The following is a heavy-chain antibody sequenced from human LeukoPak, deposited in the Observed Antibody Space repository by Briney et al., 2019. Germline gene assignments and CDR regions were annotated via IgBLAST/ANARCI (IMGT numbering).Heavy chain of an antibody. V-gene: IGHV4-30-2*01. CDR1: GDSISSGDYS. CDR3: ARELWFVNAPGSWFDP. D-gene: IGHD3-10*01. J-gene: IGHJ5*02. CDR2: IFHSGHS. Sequence: SETLSLTCAVSGDSISSGDYSWSWIRQPSGKGLEWIGYIFHSGHSFYNPSLKSRITISVDKSKNQFSLRLTSVTAADTAVYYCARELWFVNAPGSWFDPWGQGTLVTLSS.